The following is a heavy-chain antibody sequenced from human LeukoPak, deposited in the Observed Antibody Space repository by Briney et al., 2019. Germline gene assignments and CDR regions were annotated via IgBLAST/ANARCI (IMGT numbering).Heavy chain of an antibody. CDR2: IYYTGST. V-gene: IGHV4-59*03. J-gene: IGHJ4*02. CDR3: AKYLAATSESHFDY. CDR1: GGSISGYY. Sequence: SETLSLTCTVSGGSISGYYWSWIRQPPGKGLEWIGYIYYTGSTNYNPSLKSRVTISVDTSKNQFSLKLSSVTAADTAVYYCAKYLAATSESHFDYWGQGTLVTVSS. D-gene: IGHD6-13*01.